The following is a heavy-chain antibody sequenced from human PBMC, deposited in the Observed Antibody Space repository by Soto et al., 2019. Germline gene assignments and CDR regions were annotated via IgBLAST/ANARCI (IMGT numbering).Heavy chain of an antibody. V-gene: IGHV4-34*01. D-gene: IGHD2-2*01. CDR3: ASKPLGYCSSTSCYSPFDY. Sequence: PSETLSLTCAVYGGSFSGYYWSWIRQPPGKGLEWIGEINHSGSTNYNPSLKSRVTISVDTAKNQFSRKLSSVTAADTAVYYCASKPLGYCSSTSCYSPFDYWGQGTLVTVSS. CDR2: INHSGST. CDR1: GGSFSGYY. J-gene: IGHJ4*02.